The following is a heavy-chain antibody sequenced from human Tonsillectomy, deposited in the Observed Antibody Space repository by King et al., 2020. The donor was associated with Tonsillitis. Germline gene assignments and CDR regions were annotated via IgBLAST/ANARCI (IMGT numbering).Heavy chain of an antibody. J-gene: IGHJ6*02. V-gene: IGHV3-23*04. CDR1: GFAFSSYA. D-gene: IGHD1-26*01. CDR3: ARGSWGVGPYYGMDV. CDR2: ITDRGSKT. Sequence: VQLVESGGAWVQPGGSLRLSCAASGFAFSSYAMSWVRQAPGKGPEWVSAITDRGSKTYYADTVEGLLTISRDNSTNTLYLRMNSLRAEDTAIYYCARGSWGVGPYYGMDVWGRGTTVTVSS.